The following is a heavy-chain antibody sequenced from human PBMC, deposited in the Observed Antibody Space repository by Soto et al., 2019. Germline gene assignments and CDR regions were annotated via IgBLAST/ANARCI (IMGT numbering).Heavy chain of an antibody. Sequence: ASVKVSCKASRYSFTSLDINWVRQTAGQGLEWMGWMQPSTGRTGYAQKFQGRVTMTRDTSINTAYMELTTLTSDDKAFYCCARGVSAGVDYWGQGTLVTVSS. CDR3: ARGVSAGVDY. D-gene: IGHD1-26*01. V-gene: IGHV1-8*01. CDR1: RYSFTSLD. CDR2: MQPSTGRT. J-gene: IGHJ4*02.